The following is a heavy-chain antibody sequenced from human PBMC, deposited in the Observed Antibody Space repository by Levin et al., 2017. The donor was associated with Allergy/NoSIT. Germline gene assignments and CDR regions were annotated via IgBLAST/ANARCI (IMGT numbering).Heavy chain of an antibody. J-gene: IGHJ4*02. D-gene: IGHD1-7*01. V-gene: IGHV4-34*01. CDR2: INHSGST. Sequence: SQTLSLTCAVYGGSFSGYYWSWIRQPPGKGLEWIGEINHSGSTNYNPSLKSRVTISVDTSKNQFSLKLSSVTAADTAVYYCARMSVWNYVLNWGQGTLVTVSS. CDR1: GGSFSGYY. CDR3: ARMSVWNYVLN.